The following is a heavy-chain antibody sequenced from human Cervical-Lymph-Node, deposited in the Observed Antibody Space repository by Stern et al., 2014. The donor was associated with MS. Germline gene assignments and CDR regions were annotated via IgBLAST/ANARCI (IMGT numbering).Heavy chain of an antibody. CDR1: GDTFTDYA. J-gene: IGHJ6*01. D-gene: IGHD1-1*01. V-gene: IGHV1-69*06. CDR2: VTPIFNSA. CDR3: AREVGSLAMDV. Sequence: QVQLVQSGGEVKKPGSSVKVSCKASGDTFTDYAISWVRQAPGPGPEWMGGVTPIFNSADYAQKFQGRLTITADKSRSTAYMELSSLTSDNTAVYYCAREVGSLAMDVWGQGTTVIVSS.